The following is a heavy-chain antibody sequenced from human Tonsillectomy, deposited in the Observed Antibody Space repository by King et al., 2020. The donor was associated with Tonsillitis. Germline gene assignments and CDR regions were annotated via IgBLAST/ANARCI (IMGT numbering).Heavy chain of an antibody. V-gene: IGHV4-61*02. J-gene: IGHJ4*02. CDR1: GGSLSSGRNY. Sequence: VQLQESGPGLVKPSQTLSLTRTVSGGSLSSGRNYWSWIGQPAGKGLEWIGRIYTSGSTNYNPSLKSRVTISVDTSKNQFSLKLSSVTAADTAVYYCAGENIWGQGTLVTVSS. CDR2: IYTSGST. D-gene: IGHD1/OR15-1a*01. CDR3: AGENI.